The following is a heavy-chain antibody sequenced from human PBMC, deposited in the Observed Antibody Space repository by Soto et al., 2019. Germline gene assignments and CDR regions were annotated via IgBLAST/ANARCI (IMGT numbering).Heavy chain of an antibody. J-gene: IGHJ4*02. Sequence: QVHLLESGPGLVKPSETLSLTCTVSGGTISGSTDYWSWIRQSPGKGLEWLGYVYYNGRSNSNPSLKSRITISVDTSNNQFSLRLRSVTAADTAVYYCARDGSSSWYDVWGQGTLVTVSS. CDR3: ARDGSSSWYDV. V-gene: IGHV4-61*01. CDR1: GGTISGSTDY. D-gene: IGHD6-13*01. CDR2: VYYNGRS.